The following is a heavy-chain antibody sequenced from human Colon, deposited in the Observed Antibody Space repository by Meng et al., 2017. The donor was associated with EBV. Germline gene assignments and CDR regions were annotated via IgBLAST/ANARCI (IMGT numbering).Heavy chain of an antibody. V-gene: IGHV4-34*01. CDR1: GGSFSCFD. D-gene: IGHD1-26*01. CDR2: INHSGST. J-gene: IGHJ4*02. Sequence: KKWGAGLLNVSGILSLTSAVAGGSFSCFDGSWIRQPQETGSELIGEINHSGSTNYHPSLKSRVTISVDTSKKKFSLKLSSVTAADTAVYYCARGSGGSYYLYYFDYWGQGTLVTVSS. CDR3: ARGSGGSYYLYYFDY.